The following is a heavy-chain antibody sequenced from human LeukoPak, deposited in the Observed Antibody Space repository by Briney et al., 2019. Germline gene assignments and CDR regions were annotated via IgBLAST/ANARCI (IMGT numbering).Heavy chain of an antibody. CDR2: IYTSGST. J-gene: IGHJ5*02. D-gene: IGHD3-16*01. CDR3: ARGGLKFDP. V-gene: IGHV4-59*10. CDR1: GGSFSGYY. Sequence: SETLSLTCAVYGGSFSGYYWSWIRQPPGKGLEWIGRIYTSGSTNYNPSLKSRVTMSVDTSKNQFSLKLTSVTAADTAVYYCARGGLKFDPWGQGTLVTVSS.